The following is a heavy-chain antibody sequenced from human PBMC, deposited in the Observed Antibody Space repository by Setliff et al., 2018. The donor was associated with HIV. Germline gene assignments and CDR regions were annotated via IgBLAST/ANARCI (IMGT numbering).Heavy chain of an antibody. CDR1: GYSISSGYY. CDR2: IYHSGST. V-gene: IGHV4-38-2*02. D-gene: IGHD6-19*01. Sequence: SETLSLTCTVSGYSISSGYYWGWIRQPPGKGLEWIGSIYHSGSTYYNPSLKGRVTISVDTSKNQFSLKLSSVTAADTAVYYCARSPPGIAVAGLLDYWGQGTLVTVSS. J-gene: IGHJ4*02. CDR3: ARSPPGIAVAGLLDY.